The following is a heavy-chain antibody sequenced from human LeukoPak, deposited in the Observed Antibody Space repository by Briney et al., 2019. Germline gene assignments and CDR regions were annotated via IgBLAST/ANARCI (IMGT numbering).Heavy chain of an antibody. V-gene: IGHV1-2*02. Sequence: ASVKVSCKASGYTFTGYYMHWVRQAAGQGLGGVGWINTNSGGTTYAPKFQGRVTMTRDPSISTASMELRRLRFDDTAVYSCARGSSSWSRDSWGAGTLVTVSS. CDR3: ARGSSSWSRDS. D-gene: IGHD6-13*01. CDR1: GYTFTGYY. CDR2: INTNSGGT. J-gene: IGHJ4*02.